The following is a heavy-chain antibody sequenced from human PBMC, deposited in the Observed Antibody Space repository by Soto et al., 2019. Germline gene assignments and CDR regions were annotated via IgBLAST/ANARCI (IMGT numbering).Heavy chain of an antibody. D-gene: IGHD6-19*01. J-gene: IGHJ4*02. CDR2: ILSDGISK. Sequence: GVSLRLSCAASGFTFSSYGMHWVRQLPDKGLEWVAVILSDGISKNYADSVKGRFTISRDDFKNTLYIQMNSLRAEDTALYYCASADRSGWLFDYWGQGTLVTVST. CDR3: ASADRSGWLFDY. CDR1: GFTFSSYG. V-gene: IGHV3-33*01.